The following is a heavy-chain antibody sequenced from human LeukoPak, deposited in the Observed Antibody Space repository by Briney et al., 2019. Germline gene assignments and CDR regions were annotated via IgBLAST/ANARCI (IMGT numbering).Heavy chain of an antibody. CDR1: GVTFSSYE. J-gene: IGHJ6*04. Sequence: GGSLRRSCAASGVTFSSYERNWVRQAPGKGLEWVSYISSSGSTIYYADSVKGRFTISRDNAKNSLYLQMNSLRAEDTAVYYCAELGITMIGGVWGKGTTVTISS. D-gene: IGHD3-10*02. V-gene: IGHV3-48*03. CDR2: ISSSGSTI. CDR3: AELGITMIGGV.